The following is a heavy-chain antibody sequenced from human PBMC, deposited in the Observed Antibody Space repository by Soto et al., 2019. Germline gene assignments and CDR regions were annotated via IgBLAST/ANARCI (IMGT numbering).Heavy chain of an antibody. Sequence: SETLSLTCSVSGDSTNGYSWSWIRQSPGKGLEWIGFIYSGGNTNYNPSLKSRVTMSLDTSKNQVSLRLTSLTTADTAIYYCARAAPPYNYGLGFFDYWGRGTLVTVSS. V-gene: IGHV4-59*01. CDR2: IYSGGNT. D-gene: IGHD5-18*01. CDR1: GDSTNGYS. CDR3: ARAAPPYNYGLGFFDY. J-gene: IGHJ4*02.